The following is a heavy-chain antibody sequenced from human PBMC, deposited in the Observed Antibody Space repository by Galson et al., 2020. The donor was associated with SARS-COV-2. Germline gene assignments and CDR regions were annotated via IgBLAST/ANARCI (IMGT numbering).Heavy chain of an antibody. CDR1: GFTVSSNY. V-gene: IGHV3-53*01. D-gene: IGHD6-13*01. Sequence: GGSLRLSCAASGFTVSSNYMSWVRQAPGKGLQWVSVIYSGGSAYYADSVKGRFTISRDNSKNTVYLQMNSLRAEDTAVYYCARSSTTGYSSSWYGLQPFDYWGQGTLVTVSS. CDR2: IYSGGSA. J-gene: IGHJ4*02. CDR3: ARSSTTGYSSSWYGLQPFDY.